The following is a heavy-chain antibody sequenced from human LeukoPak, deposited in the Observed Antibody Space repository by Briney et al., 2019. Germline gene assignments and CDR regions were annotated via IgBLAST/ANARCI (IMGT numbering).Heavy chain of an antibody. CDR2: ISAYNGNT. J-gene: IGHJ4*02. CDR3: ARDRGAYYDILTGYEVDY. CDR1: GYTFTSYG. V-gene: IGHV1-18*01. D-gene: IGHD3-9*01. Sequence: ASVKVSCKPSGYTFTSYGISWVRQAPGQGLEWMGWISAYNGNTNYAQKLQGRVTMTTDTSTSTAYMELRSLRSDDTAVYYCARDRGAYYDILTGYEVDYWGQGTLVTVSS.